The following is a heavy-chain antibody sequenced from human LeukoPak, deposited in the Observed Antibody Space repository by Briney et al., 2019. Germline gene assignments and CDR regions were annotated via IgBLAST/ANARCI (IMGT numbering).Heavy chain of an antibody. J-gene: IGHJ6*02. CDR1: GFTFSSYA. D-gene: IGHD2-2*01. V-gene: IGHV3-30-3*01. CDR2: ISYDGSNK. Sequence: GRSLRLSCAASGFTFSSYAMHWVRQAPGKGLEWVAVISYDGSNKYYADSVKGRFTISRDNSKNTLYLQMNSLRAEDTAVYYCARDKFGCSSTSCYYYYGMDVWGQGTTVTVSS. CDR3: ARDKFGCSSTSCYYYYGMDV.